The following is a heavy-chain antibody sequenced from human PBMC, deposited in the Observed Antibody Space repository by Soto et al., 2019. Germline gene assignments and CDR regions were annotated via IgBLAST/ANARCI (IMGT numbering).Heavy chain of an antibody. J-gene: IGHJ4*02. V-gene: IGHV1-46*01. D-gene: IGHD2-21*02. Sequence: QAQLVQSGAEVKKPGASVRVSCKTSGYPFTAYFIHWVRQAPGQGLEWMGIISLYHHSTSYAQKFQGRLTVTADTSTPTVYMDLSSLTSEDSAVYWCARELYSCGGDCPYYMDYWGQGTLVTFSA. CDR1: GYPFTAYF. CDR2: ISLYHHST. CDR3: ARELYSCGGDCPYYMDY.